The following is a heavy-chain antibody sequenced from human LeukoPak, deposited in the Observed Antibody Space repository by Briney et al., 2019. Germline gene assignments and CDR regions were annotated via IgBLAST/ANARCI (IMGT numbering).Heavy chain of an antibody. D-gene: IGHD6-13*01. Sequence: GGSLRLSCAASGFTFSSYWMCWVRQAPGKGLEWVANIKQDGSEKYYVDSVKGRFTISRDNAKNSLYLQMNSLRAEDTAVYYCARDRYSSSWYYPEYYFDYWGQGTLVTVSS. V-gene: IGHV3-7*01. CDR3: ARDRYSSSWYYPEYYFDY. CDR2: IKQDGSEK. CDR1: GFTFSSYW. J-gene: IGHJ4*02.